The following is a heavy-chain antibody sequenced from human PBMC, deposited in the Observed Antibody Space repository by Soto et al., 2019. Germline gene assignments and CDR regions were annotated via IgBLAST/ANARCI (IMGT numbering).Heavy chain of an antibody. CDR3: ARVELGYCSGCSCSNGFDP. D-gene: IGHD2-15*01. CDR1: GGTFSSYA. Sequence: QVQLVQSGSEVKKPGSSVKVSCQASGGTFSSYAISWVRQAPGQGLEWMGGFIPIFGTAQYAQKFQGRVTITADKSTSTAYMELSSLRAEDTAVYYGARVELGYCSGCSCSNGFDPWGQGTLVTVSS. J-gene: IGHJ5*02. V-gene: IGHV1-69*06. CDR2: FIPIFGTA.